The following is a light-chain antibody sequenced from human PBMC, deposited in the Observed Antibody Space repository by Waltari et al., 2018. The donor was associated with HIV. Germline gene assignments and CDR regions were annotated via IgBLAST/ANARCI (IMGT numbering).Light chain of an antibody. Sequence: QSVLTQPPSVSGAPGQRVTISCTGSSPNIGAGYDVHWYQQLPGTAPKLLIYGNTNRPSWVSDRFSCSKSGTSASLPITGLQAEDEADYYCQSYDSRQRGFWVFGGGTTLTVL. J-gene: IGLJ3*02. CDR1: SPNIGAGYD. V-gene: IGLV1-40*01. CDR2: GNT. CDR3: QSYDSRQRGFWV.